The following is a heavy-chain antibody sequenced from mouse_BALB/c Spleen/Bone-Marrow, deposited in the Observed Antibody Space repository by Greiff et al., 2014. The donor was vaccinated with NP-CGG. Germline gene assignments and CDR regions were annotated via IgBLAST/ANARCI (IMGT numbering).Heavy chain of an antibody. CDR2: ISYDGSN. CDR3: ACSSYGNYPHY. D-gene: IGHD2-1*01. CDR1: GYSITSGYF. Sequence: EVKLVQSGPGLVKPSQSLSLTCSVSGYSITSGYFWYWIRQFPGNKLEWMGYISYDGSNNYSPSLKNRISITRDTSKNQFFLKLNLVTTEDTATDYCACSSYGNYPHYWGQGTTLTVSS. V-gene: IGHV3-6*02. J-gene: IGHJ2*01.